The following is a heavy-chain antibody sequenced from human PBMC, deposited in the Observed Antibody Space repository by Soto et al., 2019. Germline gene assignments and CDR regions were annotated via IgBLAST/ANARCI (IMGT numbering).Heavy chain of an antibody. V-gene: IGHV4-31*02. CDR3: ALALGPTTALDY. D-gene: IGHD1-26*01. CDR2: IFNSGTT. J-gene: IGHJ4*02. CDR1: GASTVSHYH. Sequence: TLSLTCSVSGASTVSHYHWTWIRQPPGKGLEWMGYIFNSGTTFYNPSLTSRLSISMDTSGNHFSLELRSVTAADTAVYYCALALGPTTALDYWGQGTLVTVSS.